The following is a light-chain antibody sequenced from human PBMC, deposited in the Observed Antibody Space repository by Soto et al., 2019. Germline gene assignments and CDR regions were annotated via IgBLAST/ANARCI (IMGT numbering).Light chain of an antibody. CDR3: QQYGSSPLT. CDR1: ESINNW. Sequence: QVTQSPSTLSASVGDRVSITCRASESINNWLAWYQQKPGKAPKLLIYDASTLEAGVPSRFSGSASGTEFTLTISSLQPDDFAVYYCQQYGSSPLTFGGGTKVEIK. V-gene: IGKV1-5*01. J-gene: IGKJ4*01. CDR2: DAS.